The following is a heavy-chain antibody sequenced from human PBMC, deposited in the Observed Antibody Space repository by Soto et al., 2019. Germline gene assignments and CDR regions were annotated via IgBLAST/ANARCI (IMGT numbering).Heavy chain of an antibody. CDR2: IYYSGST. V-gene: IGHV4-31*03. Sequence: PSETLSLTCTVSGGSISSGGYYWSWIRQHPGKGLEWIGYIYYSGSTYYNPSLKSRVTISVDTSKNQFSLKLSSVTAADTAVYYCARSVVVPAPSWSQRRTYYFDYWGQGTLVTVSS. D-gene: IGHD2-2*01. CDR3: ARSVVVPAPSWSQRRTYYFDY. CDR1: GGSISSGGYY. J-gene: IGHJ4*02.